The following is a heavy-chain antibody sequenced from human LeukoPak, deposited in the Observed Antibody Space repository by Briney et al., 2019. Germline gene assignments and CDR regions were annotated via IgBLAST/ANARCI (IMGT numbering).Heavy chain of an antibody. CDR2: INPNSGNT. J-gene: IGHJ4*02. CDR1: GYTFTGYY. Sequence: ASVKVSCKASGYTFTGYYMHWVRQAPGQGLEWMGWINPNSGNTGYAQKFQGRVTITRNTSISTAYMELSSLRSEDTAVYYCARGRATPADYWGQGTLVTVSS. D-gene: IGHD5-12*01. CDR3: ARGRATPADY. V-gene: IGHV1-8*03.